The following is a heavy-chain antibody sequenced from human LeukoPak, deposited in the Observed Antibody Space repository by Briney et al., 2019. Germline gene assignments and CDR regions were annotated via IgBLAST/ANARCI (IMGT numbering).Heavy chain of an antibody. Sequence: PSETLSLTCSISGGSISTSSYYWGWIRQPPGKGLEWIGSIYYSGSTYYNPSLKSRVTISVDTSKNQFSLKLSSVTAADTAVYYCARGPYYYDSSGPGDAFDIWGQGTMVTVSS. CDR2: IYYSGST. CDR1: GGSISTSSYY. D-gene: IGHD3-22*01. J-gene: IGHJ3*02. V-gene: IGHV4-39*07. CDR3: ARGPYYYDSSGPGDAFDI.